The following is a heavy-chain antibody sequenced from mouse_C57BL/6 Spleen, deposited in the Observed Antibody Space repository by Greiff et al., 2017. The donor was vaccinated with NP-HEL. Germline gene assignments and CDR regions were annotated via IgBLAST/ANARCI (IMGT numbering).Heavy chain of an antibody. CDR3: SITTVVDYYFDY. CDR1: GYTFTSYW. CDR2: INPSNGGT. D-gene: IGHD1-1*01. J-gene: IGHJ2*01. Sequence: VQLQQSGTELVKPGASVKLSCKASGYTFTSYWMHWVKQRPGQGLEWIGNINPSNGGTNYNEKFKSKATLTVDKSSSTAYMQLSSLTSEDSAVYYCSITTVVDYYFDYWGQGTTLTVSS. V-gene: IGHV1-53*01.